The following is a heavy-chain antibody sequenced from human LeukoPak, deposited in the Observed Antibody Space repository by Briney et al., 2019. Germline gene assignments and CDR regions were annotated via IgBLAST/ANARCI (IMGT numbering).Heavy chain of an antibody. J-gene: IGHJ3*02. D-gene: IGHD1-1*01. V-gene: IGHV3-13*04. CDR2: IGTAGAT. Sequence: PGGSLRLSCAASGFTFSNYDMHWVRQITGKGLEWVSAIGTAGATYYPGSVKGRFTVSRENAENSLYLQMNSLGVGDTAVYYCARELKFNDGFDALDIWGQGTMVTASS. CDR3: ARELKFNDGFDALDI. CDR1: GFTFSNYD.